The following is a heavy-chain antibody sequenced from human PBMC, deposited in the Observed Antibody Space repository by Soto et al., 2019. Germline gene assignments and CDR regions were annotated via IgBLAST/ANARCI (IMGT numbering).Heavy chain of an antibody. J-gene: IGHJ5*02. CDR3: ARDLTRYGSGTPPVDP. CDR1: GGTFSSYT. Sequence: ASVKVSCKASGGTFSSYTISWVRQAPGQGLEWMGRIIPILGIANYAQKFQGRVTITADKSTSTAYMELSSLRSEDTAVYYCARDLTRYGSGTPPVDPWGQGTLVTVSS. D-gene: IGHD3-10*01. V-gene: IGHV1-69*04. CDR2: IIPILGIA.